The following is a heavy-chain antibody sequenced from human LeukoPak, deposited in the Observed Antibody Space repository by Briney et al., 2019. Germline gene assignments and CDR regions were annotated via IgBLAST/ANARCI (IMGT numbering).Heavy chain of an antibody. CDR2: ISWNSGSI. D-gene: IGHD6-19*01. V-gene: IGHV3-9*03. Sequence: GGSLRLSCAASGFTFDDYAMHWVRQAPGKGLEWVSGISWNSGSIGYADSVKGRFTISRDNAKNSLYLQMNSLRAEDMALYYCATYSYSSGWDHWGQGTLVTVSS. J-gene: IGHJ4*02. CDR3: ATYSYSSGWDH. CDR1: GFTFDDYA.